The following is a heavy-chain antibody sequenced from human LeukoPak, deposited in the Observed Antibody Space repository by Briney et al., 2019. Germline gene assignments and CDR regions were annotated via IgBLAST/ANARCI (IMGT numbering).Heavy chain of an antibody. D-gene: IGHD5-12*01. J-gene: IGHJ4*02. V-gene: IGHV3-23*01. CDR2: INPTGGST. Sequence: GGSLRLSCVASGFTFSTYGMGWVRQAPGKGLEWVSAINPTGGSTYYADSVKGRFTISRDNSKNTLYLQMNSLRAEDTAVYYCARILAANPASFLDYWGQGTLVTLSS. CDR3: ARILAANPASFLDY. CDR1: GFTFSTYG.